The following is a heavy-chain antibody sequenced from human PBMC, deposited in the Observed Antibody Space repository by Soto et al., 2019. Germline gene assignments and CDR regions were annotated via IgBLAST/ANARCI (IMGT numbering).Heavy chain of an antibody. Sequence: QVQLVQSGAEVKKPGSSVKVSCKASGGTFSSYAISWVRQAPGQGLEWMGGIIPIFGTANYAQKFQGRVTITADEYTSTAYMELSSLRSEDTAVYYCARVGRGYYGSGSPNWFDPWGQGTLVTVSS. CDR2: IIPIFGTA. V-gene: IGHV1-69*01. CDR1: GGTFSSYA. J-gene: IGHJ5*02. CDR3: ARVGRGYYGSGSPNWFDP. D-gene: IGHD3-10*01.